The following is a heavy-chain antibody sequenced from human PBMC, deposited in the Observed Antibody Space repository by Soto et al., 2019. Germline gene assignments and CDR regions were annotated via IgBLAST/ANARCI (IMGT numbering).Heavy chain of an antibody. CDR3: TTVFAY. J-gene: IGHJ4*02. Sequence: EVQLVQSGGGSVQPGGSLRLSCAASGFTFTNYWMHWVRQVPGKGLVWVSRIDGVGTGTSYSDSVRGRFTISRDNAENMFYLQMNSLRAEDTAVYYCTTVFAYWGQGTRVTVSS. CDR2: IDGVGTGT. CDR1: GFTFTNYW. D-gene: IGHD3-3*02. V-gene: IGHV3-74*01.